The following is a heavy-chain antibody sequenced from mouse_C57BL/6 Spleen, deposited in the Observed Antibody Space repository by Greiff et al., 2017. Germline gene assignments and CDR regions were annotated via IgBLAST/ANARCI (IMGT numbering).Heavy chain of an antibody. CDR2: INPGSGGT. CDR3: AREGGVRRSRDAMDY. V-gene: IGHV1-54*01. Sequence: QVQLQQSGAELVRPGTSVKVSCKASGYAFTNYLIEWVKQRPGQGLEWIGVINPGSGGTNYNEKFKGQATLTADQSSSPAYMQLSSLTSEDSAVYFCAREGGVRRSRDAMDYWGQGTSVTVSS. CDR1: GYAFTNYL. J-gene: IGHJ4*01. D-gene: IGHD2-14*01.